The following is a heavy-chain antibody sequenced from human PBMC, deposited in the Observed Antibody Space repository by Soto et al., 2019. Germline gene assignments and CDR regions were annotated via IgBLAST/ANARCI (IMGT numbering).Heavy chain of an antibody. CDR3: ARGDRGAFDL. V-gene: IGHV3-74*01. CDR1: GFTFDYYW. D-gene: IGHD1-26*01. CDR2: IHSDGTST. J-gene: IGHJ3*01. Sequence: EVQLVESGGGLVQPGESLRLSCAASGFTFDYYWMHWVRQAPGKGLVWVSRIHSDGTSTTYADSVKGRFTISRDNAKKPLSLQMNSLRAEDTAVYYCARGDRGAFDLWGQGTVVTVSS.